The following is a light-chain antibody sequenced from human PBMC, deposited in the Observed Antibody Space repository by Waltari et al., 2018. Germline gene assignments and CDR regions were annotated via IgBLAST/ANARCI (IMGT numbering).Light chain of an antibody. Sequence: VLTQFPDTLSVSPGERPTLPCRASQRVTTNLAWYQQKPGLPPRLIIYGASTRATGVPARFSGSGSGTEFTLIISSLQSEDFAVYYCQQYHQRPPWTFGQGTKVEIK. V-gene: IGKV3-15*01. CDR1: QRVTTN. CDR3: QQYHQRPPWT. J-gene: IGKJ1*01. CDR2: GAS.